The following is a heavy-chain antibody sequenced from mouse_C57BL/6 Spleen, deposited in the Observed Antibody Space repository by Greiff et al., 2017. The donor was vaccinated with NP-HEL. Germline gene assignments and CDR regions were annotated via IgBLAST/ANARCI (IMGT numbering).Heavy chain of an antibody. V-gene: IGHV1-64*01. J-gene: IGHJ2*01. D-gene: IGHD2-2*01. CDR1: GYTFTSYW. CDR3: ASSEGYDKDS. Sequence: VQLQQSGAELVKPGASVKLSCKASGYTFTSYWMHWVKQRHGQGLEWIGMIHPNSGSTNYNEKFKSKATLTVDKSSSTAYMQLRSLTSEDPAVYYCASSEGYDKDSWGQCTTLTVSS. CDR2: IHPNSGST.